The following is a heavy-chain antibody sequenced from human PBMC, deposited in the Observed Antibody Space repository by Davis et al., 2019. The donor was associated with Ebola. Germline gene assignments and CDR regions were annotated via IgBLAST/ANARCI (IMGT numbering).Heavy chain of an antibody. V-gene: IGHV4-39*01. CDR2: IYYSGST. J-gene: IGHJ4*02. Sequence: MPSETLSLTCTVSAGSIISSTYYWGWIRQPPGKGLEWIGSIYYSGSTYYNPSLKSRVTISVDTSKNHFSLKLSSVTAADTAVYYCARQSSSSWGDYWGQGTLVTVSS. CDR1: AGSIISSTYY. CDR3: ARQSSSSWGDY. D-gene: IGHD6-6*01.